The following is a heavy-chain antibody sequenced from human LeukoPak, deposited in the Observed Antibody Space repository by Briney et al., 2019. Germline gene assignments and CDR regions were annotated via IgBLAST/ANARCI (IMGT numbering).Heavy chain of an antibody. J-gene: IGHJ5*02. CDR1: GGSISSYSYY. V-gene: IGHV4-39*01. CDR2: IFYSGST. D-gene: IGHD3-10*01. Sequence: SETLSLTCTVSGGSISSYSYYWDWIRQPPGKGLQWIGNIFYSGSTYYSPSLKSRVTISMDTSKNQFSLKLSSVTAADTAVYYCARRRRGYGSGSYNWFDPWGQGTLVTVSS. CDR3: ARRRRGYGSGSYNWFDP.